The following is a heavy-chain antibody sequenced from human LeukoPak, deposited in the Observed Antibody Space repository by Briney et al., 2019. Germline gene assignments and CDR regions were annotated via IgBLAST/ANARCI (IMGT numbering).Heavy chain of an antibody. CDR2: IYYSGST. D-gene: IGHD3-10*01. Sequence: SETLSLTCTVSGGSISSYYWSWIRQPPGKGLEWIGYIYYSGSTNYNPSLKSRVTISVDTSKNQFSLKLSSVTAADTAVYYCAREGRRYGSGTPPAFDIWGQGTMVTVSS. V-gene: IGHV4-59*01. CDR3: AREGRRYGSGTPPAFDI. CDR1: GGSISSYY. J-gene: IGHJ3*02.